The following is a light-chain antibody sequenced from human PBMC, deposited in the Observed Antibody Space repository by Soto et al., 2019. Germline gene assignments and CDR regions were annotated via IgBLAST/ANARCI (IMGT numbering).Light chain of an antibody. V-gene: IGKV1-39*01. Sequence: DIQMTQSPSSLSASVGDRVTITCRASQSISTYLNWYQQKPGRAPRLLIHAASTLQGGVPSRFSGSGSGTDFILTISSLQPEDFTTYYCQQTYIAPLTFGGGTKVEI. CDR3: QQTYIAPLT. CDR2: AAS. CDR1: QSISTY. J-gene: IGKJ4*01.